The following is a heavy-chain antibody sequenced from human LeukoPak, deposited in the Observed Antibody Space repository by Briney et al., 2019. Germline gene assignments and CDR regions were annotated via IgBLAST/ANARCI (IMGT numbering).Heavy chain of an antibody. J-gene: IGHJ6*03. CDR1: GYSFTSYW. D-gene: IGHD1-26*01. CDR2: IYPGDSDT. Sequence: GESLKIYCKGSGYSFTSYWIGWVRQIPGKGLEWMGIIYPGDSDTRYSPSFQGQVNISADKSISTAYLQWSSLKASDTAMYYCATSGSYQTRYYYYYMDVWGKGNTVTVSS. CDR3: ATSGSYQTRYYYYYMDV. V-gene: IGHV5-51*01.